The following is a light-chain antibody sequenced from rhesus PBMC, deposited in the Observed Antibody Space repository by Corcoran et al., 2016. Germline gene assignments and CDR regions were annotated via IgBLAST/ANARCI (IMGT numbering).Light chain of an antibody. J-gene: IGKJ1*01. Sequence: EIVLTQSPATLSLSPGERATLSCRASQSVSSSLAWYQQKPGQAPRLLIYDASSRATAIPDRFSGSGSGTDFTLTISGLEPEDVGVYYCQQYSNWWTFGQGTKVEIK. V-gene: IGKV3-17*01. CDR2: DAS. CDR1: QSVSSS. CDR3: QQYSNWWT.